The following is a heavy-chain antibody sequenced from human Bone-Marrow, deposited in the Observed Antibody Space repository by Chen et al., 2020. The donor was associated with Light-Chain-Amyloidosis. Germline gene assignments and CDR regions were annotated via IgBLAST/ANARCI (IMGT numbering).Heavy chain of an antibody. V-gene: IGHV1-24*01. CDR1: GYTLTELS. D-gene: IGHD3-22*01. J-gene: IGHJ6*03. CDR2: FDPEDGET. CDR3: ATGRYYYDSSGYYYDYYYMDV. Sequence: QVQLVQSGAEVKKPGASVKVPCKVSGYTLTELSMHWVRQAPGKGLEWMGGFDPEDGETIYAQKFQGRVTMTEDTSTDTAYMELSSLRSEDTAVYYCATGRYYYDSSGYYYDYYYMDVWGKGTTVTVSS.